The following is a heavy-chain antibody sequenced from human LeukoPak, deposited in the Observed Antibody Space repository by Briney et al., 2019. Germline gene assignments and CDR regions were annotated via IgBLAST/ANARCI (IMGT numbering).Heavy chain of an antibody. Sequence: PSETLSLTCAVSGGSFSGYYWSWIRQPPGKGLEWIGEINHSGSTNYNPSLKSRVTISVDTSKNQFSLMLSSVTAADTAVYYCARSPRWDYWGQGTLVTVSS. J-gene: IGHJ4*02. V-gene: IGHV4-34*01. CDR2: INHSGST. CDR1: GGSFSGYY. CDR3: ARSPRWDY. D-gene: IGHD4-23*01.